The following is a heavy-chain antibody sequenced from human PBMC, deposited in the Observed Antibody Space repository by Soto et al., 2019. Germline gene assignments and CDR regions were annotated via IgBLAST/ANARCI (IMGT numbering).Heavy chain of an antibody. CDR2: ISYDGSNK. CDR1: GFTFSSYG. V-gene: IGHV3-30*18. J-gene: IGHJ4*02. Sequence: QVQLVESGGGVVQPGRSLRLSCAASGFTFSSYGMHWVRQAPGKGLEWVAAISYDGSNKYYADSVKGRFTISRDNSKNTLYLQMNSLRAEDTAVYYCAKDRALANDYWGQGTLVTVSS. CDR3: AKDRALANDY. D-gene: IGHD3-16*01.